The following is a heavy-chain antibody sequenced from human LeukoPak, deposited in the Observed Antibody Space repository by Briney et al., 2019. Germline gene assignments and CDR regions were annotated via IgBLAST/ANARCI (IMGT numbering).Heavy chain of an antibody. V-gene: IGHV4-39*07. D-gene: IGHD3-3*01. CDR2: IYHSGST. CDR1: GGSISSSSYY. Sequence: SETLSLTCTVSGGSISSSSYYWGWIRQPPGKGLEWIGSIYHSGSTYYNPSLKSRVTISVDTSKNQFSLKLSSVTAADTAVYYCARIVRFLEWLFDYWGQGTLVTVSS. CDR3: ARIVRFLEWLFDY. J-gene: IGHJ4*02.